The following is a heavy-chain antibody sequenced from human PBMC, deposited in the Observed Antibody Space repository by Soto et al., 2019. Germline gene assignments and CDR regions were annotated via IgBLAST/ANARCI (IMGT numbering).Heavy chain of an antibody. CDR3: AHSQRGPRDF. J-gene: IGHJ4*02. D-gene: IGHD5-12*01. CDR1: GYTLTELS. CDR2: FDPEDGET. V-gene: IGHV1-24*01. Sequence: ASVKVSCKVSGYTLTELSMHWVRQAPGKGLEWMGGFDPEDGETIYAQKFQGRVTMTEDTSTDTAYMELSSLRSEDTATYFCAHSQRGPRDFWGPGILVTVSS.